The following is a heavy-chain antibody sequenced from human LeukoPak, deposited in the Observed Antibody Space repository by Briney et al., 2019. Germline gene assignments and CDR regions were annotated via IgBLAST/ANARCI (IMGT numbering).Heavy chain of an antibody. Sequence: SETLSLTCTVSGGSISSSSYYWGWIRQPPGKGLEWIGHIYTSGTTTYNPSLQSRVTMSVDTSKNQISLKLTSVTAADTAVYYCAREYDYVWGTSAWFDPWGQGTLVTVSS. CDR1: GGSISSSSYY. CDR3: AREYDYVWGTSAWFDP. D-gene: IGHD3-16*01. V-gene: IGHV4-39*07. J-gene: IGHJ5*02. CDR2: IYTSGTT.